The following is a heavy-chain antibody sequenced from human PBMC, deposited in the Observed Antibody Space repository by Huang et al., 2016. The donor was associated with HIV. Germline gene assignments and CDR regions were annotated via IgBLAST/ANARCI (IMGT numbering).Heavy chain of an antibody. CDR2: IIPIVGTA. Sequence: QVLLVQSGAEVRKPGSSVKVSCTAFGGTFSSYAISWVRQAPGQVLEWMGGIIPIVGTANDTQKFQGRVTITVDESTNTGYMELTRLTSEDTAVYYCARTAYSYGFRQGYNWFDPWGQGTPVTVSS. CDR3: ARTAYSYGFRQGYNWFDP. V-gene: IGHV1-69*13. CDR1: GGTFSSYA. D-gene: IGHD5-18*01. J-gene: IGHJ5*02.